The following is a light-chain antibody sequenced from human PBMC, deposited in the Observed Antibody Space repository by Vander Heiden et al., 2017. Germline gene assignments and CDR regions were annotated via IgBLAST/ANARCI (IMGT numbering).Light chain of an antibody. Sequence: ELVLTQSPGTLSLSPGERATLSCRASQSVSSSYFAWYQQKPGQAPRLLIYGASSRATGIPDRFSGSGSGTDFTLTISRLEPEDFAVYYCQQYGSSPLTFGGGTKVEIK. J-gene: IGKJ4*01. CDR3: QQYGSSPLT. CDR2: GAS. CDR1: QSVSSSY. V-gene: IGKV3-20*01.